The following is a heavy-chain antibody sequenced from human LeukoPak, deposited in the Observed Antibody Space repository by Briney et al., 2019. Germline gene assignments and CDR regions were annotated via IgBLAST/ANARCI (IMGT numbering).Heavy chain of an antibody. CDR2: IYYSGST. CDR1: GGSISSYY. CDR3: ARGRYYYGMDV. Sequence: SETLSLTCTVSGGSISSYYWSWIRQPPGKGLEWIGYIYYSGSTNYNPSLKSRVTISVDTSKNQFSLKLSSVTAADTAVYYCARGRYYYGMDVWGQGTTVTVSS. V-gene: IGHV4-59*08. J-gene: IGHJ6*02.